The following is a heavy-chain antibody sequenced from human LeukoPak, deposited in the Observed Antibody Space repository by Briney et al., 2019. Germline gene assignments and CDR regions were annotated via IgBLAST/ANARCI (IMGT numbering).Heavy chain of an antibody. Sequence: GGSLRLSCAASGFTFSAYGMHWVRQAPGKGLEWVAPIKYDGSKTYYGDSVKGRLSISRDNSKNMLSLQMNSLRAEDTAVYHCARDADTSGHSSHFDYWGQGTLVTVSS. CDR1: GFTFSAYG. D-gene: IGHD3-22*01. V-gene: IGHV3-33*05. CDR2: IKYDGSKT. CDR3: ARDADTSGHSSHFDY. J-gene: IGHJ4*02.